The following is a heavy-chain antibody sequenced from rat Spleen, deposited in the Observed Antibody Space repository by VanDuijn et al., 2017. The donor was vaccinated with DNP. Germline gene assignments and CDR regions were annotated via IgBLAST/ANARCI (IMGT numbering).Heavy chain of an antibody. D-gene: IGHD1-11*01. CDR1: GFTFNNYW. Sequence: EVQLVESGGDLVQPGRSLKVSCVVSGFTFNNYWMTWIRQVPVKGLEWVASITNSGDSTSCPDSVKGRFTISRDNAKNTLYLQMNSLRSEDTATYYCARGGRSYFDYWGQGVMVTVSS. V-gene: IGHV5-31*01. J-gene: IGHJ2*01. CDR2: ITNSGDST. CDR3: ARGGRSYFDY.